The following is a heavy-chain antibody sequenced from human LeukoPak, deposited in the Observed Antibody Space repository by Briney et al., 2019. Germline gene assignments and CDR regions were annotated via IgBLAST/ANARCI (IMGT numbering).Heavy chain of an antibody. CDR2: SIPIFDTT. D-gene: IGHD3-16*02. V-gene: IGHV1-69*05. J-gene: IGHJ6*03. CDR3: ARGRVGAIVYYYYYMDV. CDR1: GGTFSRYS. Sequence: SVKVSCKASGGTFSRYSISWVRQAPGQGLEWMGRSIPIFDTTNYAQKFQGRVTITTDESTSTAYMELSSLRSEDTAVYYCARGRVGAIVYYYYYMDVWGKGTTVTVSS.